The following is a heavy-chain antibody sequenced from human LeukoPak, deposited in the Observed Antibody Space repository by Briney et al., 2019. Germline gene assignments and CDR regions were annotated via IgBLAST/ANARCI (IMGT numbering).Heavy chain of an antibody. CDR2: INHSGST. CDR3: ARVHKGYCSGGSCYPTPYYYYYYMDV. V-gene: IGHV4-34*01. D-gene: IGHD2-15*01. CDR1: GGSFSGYY. Sequence: PSETLSLTCAVYGGSFSGYYWSWIRQPPGKGLEWIGEINHSGSTNYNSSLKSRVTISVDTSKNQFSLKLSSVTAADTAVYYCARVHKGYCSGGSCYPTPYYYYYYMDVWGKGTTVTVSS. J-gene: IGHJ6*03.